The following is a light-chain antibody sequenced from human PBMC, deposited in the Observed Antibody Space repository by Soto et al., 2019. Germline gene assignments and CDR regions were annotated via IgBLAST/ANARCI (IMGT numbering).Light chain of an antibody. CDR3: QQRSNWPPA. J-gene: IGKJ5*01. CDR2: VTS. CDR1: QSAPTTC. Sequence: DIVLTQSPSTLSVSPGERATLTCRASQSAPTTCFAAYQQKAGQPPRLLISVTSNSATGSPARFSGSGSGTDFTLTTSSLEPEDFAVYYCQQRSNWPPAFGQGTRPEI. V-gene: IGKV3-11*01.